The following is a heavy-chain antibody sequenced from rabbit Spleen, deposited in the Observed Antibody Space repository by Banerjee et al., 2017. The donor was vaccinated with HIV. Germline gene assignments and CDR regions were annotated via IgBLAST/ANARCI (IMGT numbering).Heavy chain of an antibody. Sequence: QLKESGGGLVQPGGSLKLSCKASGFTLSSYYMNWVRQAPGKGLEWIGYIDPVFGITYYANWVNGRFSISRENAQNTVSLQMTSLTAADTATYFCARDGAGGSYFALWGQGTLVTVS. D-gene: IGHD8-1*01. CDR2: IDPVFGIT. V-gene: IGHV1S7*01. CDR3: ARDGAGGSYFAL. CDR1: GFTLSSYY. J-gene: IGHJ4*01.